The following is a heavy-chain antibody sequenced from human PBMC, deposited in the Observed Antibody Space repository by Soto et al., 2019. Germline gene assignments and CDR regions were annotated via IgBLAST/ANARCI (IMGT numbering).Heavy chain of an antibody. Sequence: PGESRKISCKGSGYSFTSYWIGWVRQMPGKGLEWMGIIYPGDSDTRYSPSFQGQVTISADKSTSKAYLQWNSLEASDTAIYYCAVFRSSWFGDGRLDSWGPGTLVTVSS. CDR3: AVFRSSWFGDGRLDS. CDR2: IYPGDSDT. CDR1: GYSFTSYW. V-gene: IGHV5-51*01. D-gene: IGHD6-13*01. J-gene: IGHJ4*02.